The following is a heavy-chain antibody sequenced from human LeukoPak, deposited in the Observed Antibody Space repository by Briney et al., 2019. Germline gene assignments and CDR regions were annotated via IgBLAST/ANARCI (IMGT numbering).Heavy chain of an antibody. D-gene: IGHD3-16*01. CDR1: GGSISSSSYY. Sequence: SETLSLTCTVSGGSISSSSYYWGWIRQPPGKGLEWIGSIYYSGSTYYNPSLKSRVTISVDTSKNQFSLKLSSVTAADTAVYYCARPSPEGFLVWWGQGTLVTVSS. J-gene: IGHJ4*02. CDR3: ARPSPEGFLVW. CDR2: IYYSGST. V-gene: IGHV4-39*07.